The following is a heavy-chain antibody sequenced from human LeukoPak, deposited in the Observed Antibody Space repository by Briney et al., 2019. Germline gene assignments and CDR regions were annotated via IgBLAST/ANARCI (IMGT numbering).Heavy chain of an antibody. V-gene: IGHV1-69*04. CDR1: GGTFSSYA. Sequence: SVKVSCKASGGTFSSYAISWVRQAPGQGLEWMGRIIPILGIANYAQKFQGRVTITADKSTSTAYMELSSLRSEDTAVYYCARDDCSGGSCFDYWGQGTRVTVSS. CDR2: IIPILGIA. CDR3: ARDDCSGGSCFDY. D-gene: IGHD2-15*01. J-gene: IGHJ4*02.